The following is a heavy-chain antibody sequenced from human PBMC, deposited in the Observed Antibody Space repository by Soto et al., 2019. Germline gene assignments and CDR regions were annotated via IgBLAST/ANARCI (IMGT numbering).Heavy chain of an antibody. Sequence: SETLSLTCTVSGGSVSSGSYYWSWIRQPPGKGLEWIGYIYYSGSTNYNPSPKSRVTISVDTSKNQFSLKLSSVTAADTAVYYCAREGYSSGWYWFDPWGQGTLVTVSS. CDR2: IYYSGST. J-gene: IGHJ5*02. CDR1: GGSVSSGSYY. CDR3: AREGYSSGWYWFDP. D-gene: IGHD6-19*01. V-gene: IGHV4-61*01.